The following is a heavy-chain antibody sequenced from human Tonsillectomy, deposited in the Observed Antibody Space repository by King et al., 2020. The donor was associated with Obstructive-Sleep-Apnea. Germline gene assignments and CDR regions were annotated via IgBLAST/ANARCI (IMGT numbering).Heavy chain of an antibody. J-gene: IGHJ4*02. CDR1: GGSISSGDYY. CDR3: ASAPAYGSGYYARGRFDY. V-gene: IGHV4-30-4*01. Sequence: VQLQESGPGLVKPSQTLSLTCTVSGGSISSGDYYWSWIRQPPGKGLEWIGYIYYSGSTYYNPSLKSRVTISVDTSKNQFSLKLSSVTAADTAVYYCASAPAYGSGYYARGRFDYWGQGTLVTVSS. CDR2: IYYSGST. D-gene: IGHD3-22*01.